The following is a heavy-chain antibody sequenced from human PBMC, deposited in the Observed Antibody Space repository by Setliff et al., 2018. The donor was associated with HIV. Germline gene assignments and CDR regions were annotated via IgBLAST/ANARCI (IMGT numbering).Heavy chain of an antibody. Sequence: PGGSLRLSCAASGFTFSTYSMNWVRQAPGKGLEWVSYISRSGDTIDYADSVKGRFTISRDNAKNSVSLQMNSLRVEDTAVYYCARDKVVVAAGWFDPWGQGTLVTVSS. J-gene: IGHJ5*02. V-gene: IGHV3-48*01. CDR3: ARDKVVVAAGWFDP. CDR2: ISRSGDTI. CDR1: GFTFSTYS. D-gene: IGHD2-15*01.